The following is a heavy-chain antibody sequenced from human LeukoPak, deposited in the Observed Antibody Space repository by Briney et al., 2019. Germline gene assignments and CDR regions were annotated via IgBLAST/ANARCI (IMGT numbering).Heavy chain of an antibody. Sequence: GASVKVSCKASGYTFTGYYMHWVRQAPGQGLEWMGWINPNSGGTNYAQKFQGRVTMTRDTSISTAYMELSRLRSDDTAVYYCARRPYCSSTSCRYWFDPWGQGTLVTVSS. V-gene: IGHV1-2*02. CDR3: ARRPYCSSTSCRYWFDP. CDR2: INPNSGGT. D-gene: IGHD2-2*01. CDR1: GYTFTGYY. J-gene: IGHJ5*02.